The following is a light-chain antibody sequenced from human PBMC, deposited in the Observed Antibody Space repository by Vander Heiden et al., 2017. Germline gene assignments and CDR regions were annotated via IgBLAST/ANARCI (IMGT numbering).Light chain of an antibody. CDR3: QVWDSVSDPVV. V-gene: IGLV3-21*02. CDR1: NIGSRS. Sequence: SYVLTQPPSESVAPGQTATITCGGHNIGSRSVQWYQKKPGQAPVLVVYDDRVRPSGIPERVSGSNSEDTATLTISRVEAGDEADYYCQVWDSVSDPVVFGGGTKVTV. CDR2: DDR. J-gene: IGLJ2*01.